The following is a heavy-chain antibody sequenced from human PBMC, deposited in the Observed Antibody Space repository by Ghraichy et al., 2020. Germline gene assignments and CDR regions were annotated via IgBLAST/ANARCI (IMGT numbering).Heavy chain of an antibody. V-gene: IGHV1-69*13. CDR2: IIPIFGTA. Sequence: SVKVSCKASGGSFNSYAINWVRQAPGQGLEWMGGIIPIFGTATYAQKFQGRVTIIADESTSTAYMELSSLRSEDTAVYYCARDSRSVTKDAFDIWGQGTMVTVSS. CDR3: ARDSRSVTKDAFDI. J-gene: IGHJ3*02. CDR1: GGSFNSYA. D-gene: IGHD1-1*01.